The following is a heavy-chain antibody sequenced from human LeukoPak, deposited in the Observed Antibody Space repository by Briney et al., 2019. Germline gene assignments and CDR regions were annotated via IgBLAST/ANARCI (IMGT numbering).Heavy chain of an antibody. CDR3: ERTCRDGFKCPAFDI. CDR2: IYPNGRT. V-gene: IGHV4-31*03. D-gene: IGHD5-24*01. CDR1: GGSVTSSGYY. Sequence: SETLSLTCTVSGGSVTSSGYYLSWVRQHPVKGLEWIGYIYPNGRTYYNATLRSRVTISLDTSKNQFSLKLTYVTAADSAVYYCERTCRDGFKCPAFDIWGQGTVVSVSS. J-gene: IGHJ3*02.